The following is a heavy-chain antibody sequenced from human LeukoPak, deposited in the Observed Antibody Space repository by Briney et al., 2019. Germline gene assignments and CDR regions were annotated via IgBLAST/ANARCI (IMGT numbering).Heavy chain of an antibody. CDR3: ARDPGYCSGGSCYDY. Sequence: PGGSLRLSCAASGFTVSSNYMSWVRQAPGKGLEWVSVIYSDGSTNYADSVKGRFTISRDNSKNTLYLQMNSLRAEDTAVYYCARDPGYCSGGSCYDYWGQGTLVTVSS. D-gene: IGHD2-15*01. CDR2: IYSDGST. J-gene: IGHJ4*02. V-gene: IGHV3-66*01. CDR1: GFTVSSNY.